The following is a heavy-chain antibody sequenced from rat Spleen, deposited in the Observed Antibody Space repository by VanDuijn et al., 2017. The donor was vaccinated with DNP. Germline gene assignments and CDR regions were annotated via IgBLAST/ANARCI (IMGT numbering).Heavy chain of an antibody. V-gene: IGHV5S13*01. CDR3: ARPDY. Sequence: EVQLVESGGGLVQPGGSMKLSCAASGFTFSDYGMAWVRQVPSKGLEWVATIIYDGGDTYYGDSVKGRFTISRDNAKNTLSLQMDSLRSEETATYYCARPDYWGQGVMVTVSS. J-gene: IGHJ2*01. CDR2: IIYDGGDT. CDR1: GFTFSDYG.